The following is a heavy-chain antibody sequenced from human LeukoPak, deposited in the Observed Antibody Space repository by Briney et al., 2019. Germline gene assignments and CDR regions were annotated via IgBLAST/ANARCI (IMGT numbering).Heavy chain of an antibody. Sequence: SVKVSCKASGGTFSSYAISWVRQAPRQGLEWMGGIIPIFGTANYAQKFQGRVTITTDESTSTAYMELSSLRSEDTAVYYCARDSLHRVATISPHFDYWGQGTLVTVSS. CDR2: IIPIFGTA. V-gene: IGHV1-69*05. J-gene: IGHJ4*02. D-gene: IGHD5-12*01. CDR1: GGTFSSYA. CDR3: ARDSLHRVATISPHFDY.